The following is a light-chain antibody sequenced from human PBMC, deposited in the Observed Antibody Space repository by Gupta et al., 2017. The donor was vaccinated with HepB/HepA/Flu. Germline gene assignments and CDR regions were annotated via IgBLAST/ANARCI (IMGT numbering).Light chain of an antibody. Sequence: QSALTQPASVSAPPGQSTTLSCPGSSNDIGGYDSVSWYQQDPGQAPKLLIYDVTNRPSGVSNRFSGSKSGNTASLTISGLQAEDEADYYCSSFSNTYTLVLFGGGTKLTVL. CDR3: SSFSNTYTLVL. V-gene: IGLV2-14*03. J-gene: IGLJ2*01. CDR2: DVT. CDR1: SNDIGGYDS.